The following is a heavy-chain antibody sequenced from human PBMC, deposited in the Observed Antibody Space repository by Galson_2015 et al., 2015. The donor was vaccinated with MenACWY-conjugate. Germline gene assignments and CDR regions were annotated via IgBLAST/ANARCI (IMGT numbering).Heavy chain of an antibody. J-gene: IGHJ4*02. Sequence: SLRLSCAASGFTFSNAWMSWVRQAPGKGLEWVGRIKSKTDGGTTDYAATVKGTFTISRDDSKSTLYLQMKSLKTEDTAVYYCSTAPGTPSSVGYFDSSPQATPGTVSS. D-gene: IGHD1-1*01. V-gene: IGHV3-15*01. CDR2: IKSKTDGGTT. CDR1: GFTFSNAW. CDR3: STAPGTPSSVGYFDS.